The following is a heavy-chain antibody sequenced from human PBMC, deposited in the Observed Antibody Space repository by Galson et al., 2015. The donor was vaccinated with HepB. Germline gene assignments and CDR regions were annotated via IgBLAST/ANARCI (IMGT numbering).Heavy chain of an antibody. Sequence: SVKVSCKVSGYTLTELPMHWVRQAPGKGLEWMGGFDPEDGETIYAQKFQGRVTMTRNTSISTAYMELSSLRSEDTAVYYCARGTPPKIPDYFDYWGQGTLVTVSS. J-gene: IGHJ4*02. CDR1: GYTLTELP. V-gene: IGHV1-24*01. CDR2: FDPEDGET. CDR3: ARGTPPKIPDYFDY.